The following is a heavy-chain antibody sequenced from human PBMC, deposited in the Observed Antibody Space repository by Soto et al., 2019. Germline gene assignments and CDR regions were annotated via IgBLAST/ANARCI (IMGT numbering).Heavy chain of an antibody. V-gene: IGHV5-51*01. CDR3: ARLQAAAGDNDRTFDY. CDR1: GYSITSYW. D-gene: IGHD6-13*01. J-gene: IGHJ4*02. Sequence: GESLKISCKGSGYSITSYWIGWVRQMPGKGLEWMGIIYPGDSDTRYSPSFQGQVTISADKSISTAYLQWSSLKASDTAMYYCARLQAAAGDNDRTFDYWGQGTLVPVSS. CDR2: IYPGDSDT.